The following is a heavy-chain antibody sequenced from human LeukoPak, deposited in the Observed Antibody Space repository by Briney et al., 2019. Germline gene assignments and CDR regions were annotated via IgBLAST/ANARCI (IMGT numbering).Heavy chain of an antibody. J-gene: IGHJ4*02. D-gene: IGHD2-2*01. V-gene: IGHV5-51*01. CDR3: ARLQGIVVVPAATPYYFDY. Sequence: GGSLKISCKGSGCSFTSYWIGRVRPMPGKGLEWMGIIYPGDSDTRYSPSFQGQVTISADKSISTAYLQWSSLKASDTAMYYCARLQGIVVVPAATPYYFDYWGQGTLVTVSS. CDR2: IYPGDSDT. CDR1: GCSFTSYW.